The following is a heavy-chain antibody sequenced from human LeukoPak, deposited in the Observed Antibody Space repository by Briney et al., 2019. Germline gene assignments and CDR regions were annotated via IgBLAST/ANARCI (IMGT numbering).Heavy chain of an antibody. Sequence: GGSLRLSCAASGFTFDDYGMSWVRQAPGKGLEWVSGINWNGGSTGYADSVKGRFTISRDNAKNSLYLQMNSLRAEDTALYYCARMKYSSSWYSNYYYYYMDVWGKGTTVTVSS. D-gene: IGHD6-13*01. CDR1: GFTFDDYG. CDR3: ARMKYSSSWYSNYYYYYMDV. V-gene: IGHV3-20*04. J-gene: IGHJ6*03. CDR2: INWNGGST.